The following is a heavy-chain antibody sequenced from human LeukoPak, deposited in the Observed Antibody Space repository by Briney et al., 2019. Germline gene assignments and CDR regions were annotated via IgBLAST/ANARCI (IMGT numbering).Heavy chain of an antibody. D-gene: IGHD5-18*01. Sequence: PSETLSLTCAVYGGSFSGYYWSWIRQPPGKGLEWIGYIYYSGSTNYNPSLKSRVTISVDTSKNQFSLKLSSVTAADTAVYYCARLFGYGYDYWGQGTLVTVSS. CDR2: IYYSGST. J-gene: IGHJ4*02. CDR3: ARLFGYGYDY. V-gene: IGHV4-59*01. CDR1: GGSFSGYY.